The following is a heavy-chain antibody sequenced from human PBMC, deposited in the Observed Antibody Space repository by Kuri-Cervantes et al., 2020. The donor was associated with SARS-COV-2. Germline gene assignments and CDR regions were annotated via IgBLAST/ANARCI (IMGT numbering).Heavy chain of an antibody. Sequence: GGSLRLSCVASRFMFSCDRMNWVRQAPGKGLEWVSSISSSSSYIYYADSVKGRFTISRDNAKNSLYLQMNSLRAEDTAVYYCARSLRYYFDYWGQGTLVTVSS. CDR2: ISSSSSYI. CDR1: RFMFSCDR. V-gene: IGHV3-21*01. CDR3: ARSLRYYFDY. D-gene: IGHD3-16*01. J-gene: IGHJ4*02.